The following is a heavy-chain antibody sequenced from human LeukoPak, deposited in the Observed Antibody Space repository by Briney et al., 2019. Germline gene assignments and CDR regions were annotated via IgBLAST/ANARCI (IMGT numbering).Heavy chain of an antibody. J-gene: IGHJ1*01. V-gene: IGHV3-11*01. CDR3: AGSSFYGQL. CDR2: IATGGYTL. CDR1: GFSFSDTY. Sequence: PGGSLRLSCAASGFSFSDTYMSWIRQAPGKGLEWIAYIATGGYTLDYADSVRGRFTVSRDNAKNSLYLQMNSLRVEDTAVYYCAGSSFYGQLWGQGTLVTVSS. D-gene: IGHD2/OR15-2a*01.